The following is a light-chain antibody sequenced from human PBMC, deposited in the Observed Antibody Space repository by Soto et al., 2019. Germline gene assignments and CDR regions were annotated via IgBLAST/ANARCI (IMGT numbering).Light chain of an antibody. CDR1: QSVGSNF. V-gene: IGKV3-20*01. CDR3: QQYGSSPRT. CDR2: GAS. J-gene: IGKJ1*01. Sequence: EIVLTQSPGTLSLSPGERATLSCRASQSVGSNFLAWYQQKPGQAPRLLIYGASRRATGIPDRFSGSGSGTDFTLTISRLEPEDVAVFYCQQYGSSPRTFGQGPKVDIK.